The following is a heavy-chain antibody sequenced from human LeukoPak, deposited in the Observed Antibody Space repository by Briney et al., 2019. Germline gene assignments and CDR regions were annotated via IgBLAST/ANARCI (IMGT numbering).Heavy chain of an antibody. D-gene: IGHD3-10*01. CDR1: GYTFIAYY. CDR3: ARVLTVRGVQYFDY. V-gene: IGHV1-2*02. CDR2: INPNSGGT. Sequence: ASVKVSCKASGYTFIAYYMHWVRQAPGQGLEWMGWINPNSGGTNYAQKFQGRVTMTRDTSISTAYMELSRLRSDDTAVYYCARVLTVRGVQYFDYWGQGTLVTVSS. J-gene: IGHJ4*02.